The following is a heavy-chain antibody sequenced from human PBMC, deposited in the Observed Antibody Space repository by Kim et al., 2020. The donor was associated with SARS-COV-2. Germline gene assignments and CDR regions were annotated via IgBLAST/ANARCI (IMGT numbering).Heavy chain of an antibody. D-gene: IGHD6-13*01. J-gene: IGHJ4*02. CDR1: GGSFSGYY. CDR3: ARGSSSSWYFVWTYYFDY. V-gene: IGHV4-34*01. Sequence: SETLSLTRAVYGGSFSGYYWSWIRQPPGKGLEWIGEINHSGSTNYNPSLKSRVTISVDTSKNQFSLKLSSVTAADTAVYYCARGSSSSWYFVWTYYFDYWGQGTLVTVSS. CDR2: INHSGST.